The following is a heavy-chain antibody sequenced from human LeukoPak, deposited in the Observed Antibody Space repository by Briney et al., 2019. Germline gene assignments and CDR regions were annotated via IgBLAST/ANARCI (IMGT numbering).Heavy chain of an antibody. CDR2: ISGHTGNT. J-gene: IGHJ4*02. CDR1: GYTFASYG. CDR3: VRGSADTPMAPIFY. Sequence: ASVKVSCKASGYTFASYGITWVRQAPGQGLEWMGWISGHTGNTNYVQNLQGRVTMTTDTSTSTAYMELRSLRSADTAVYYCVRGSADTPMAPIFYWGQGTLVTVSS. V-gene: IGHV1-18*01. D-gene: IGHD5-18*01.